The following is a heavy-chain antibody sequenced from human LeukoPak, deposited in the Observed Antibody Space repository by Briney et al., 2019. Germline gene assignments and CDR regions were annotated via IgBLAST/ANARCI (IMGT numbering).Heavy chain of an antibody. CDR2: INHSGST. CDR1: GGSFSGYY. V-gene: IGHV4-34*01. J-gene: IGHJ5*02. Sequence: SETLSLTCAVYGGSFSGYYWSWLRQPPGKGLEWIGEINHSGSTNYNPSLKSRVTISVDTSKNQFSLKLSSVTAADTAVYYCARRRLLWFAGNWFDPWGQGTLVTVSS. D-gene: IGHD3-10*01. CDR3: ARRRLLWFAGNWFDP.